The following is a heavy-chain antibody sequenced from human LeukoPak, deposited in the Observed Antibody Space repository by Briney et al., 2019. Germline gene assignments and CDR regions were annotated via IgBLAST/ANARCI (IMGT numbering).Heavy chain of an antibody. CDR2: IISNGGST. D-gene: IGHD2-21*02. V-gene: IGHV3-64D*06. J-gene: IGHJ4*02. Sequence: PGGSLRLSCSASGFTFSVYAIHWVRQAPGKGLEYVSTIISNGGSTYYADSVKGRFTISTDNSKNTVPLQMSSLRAEDTALYYCVKDGLAFCGGDCYSYFDYWGQGTLVTVSS. CDR1: GFTFSVYA. CDR3: VKDGLAFCGGDCYSYFDY.